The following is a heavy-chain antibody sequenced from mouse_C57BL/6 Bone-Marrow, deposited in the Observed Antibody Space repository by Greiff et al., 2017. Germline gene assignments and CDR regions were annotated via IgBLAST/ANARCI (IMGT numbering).Heavy chain of an antibody. CDR1: GYTFTGYW. V-gene: IGHV1-9*01. J-gene: IGHJ2*01. D-gene: IGHD1-1*01. CDR2: MLPGSGST. Sequence: VQLQQSGAELMKPGASVKLSCKATGYTFTGYWIEWVKQRPGHGLEWIGEMLPGSGSTNYNEKFKGKATFTADTSSNTAYMQRSSLTTEDSAIYYCASEEKYYYGSFDYWGQGTTLTVSS. CDR3: ASEEKYYYGSFDY.